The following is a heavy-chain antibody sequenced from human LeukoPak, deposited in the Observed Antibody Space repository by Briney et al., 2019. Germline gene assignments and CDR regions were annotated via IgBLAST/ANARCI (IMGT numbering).Heavy chain of an antibody. CDR1: GFTFTSYS. CDR3: AKGRPVPAAAIHRYFDY. Sequence: GGSLRLSCAASGFTFTSYSMNWVRQAPGKGLEWVSTISGGGGSTYYADSVKGRFTISRDNSKNTPYLQVNSLRAEDTAVYYCAKGRPVPAAAIHRYFDYWGQGTLVTVSS. J-gene: IGHJ4*02. CDR2: ISGGGGST. V-gene: IGHV3-23*01. D-gene: IGHD2-2*01.